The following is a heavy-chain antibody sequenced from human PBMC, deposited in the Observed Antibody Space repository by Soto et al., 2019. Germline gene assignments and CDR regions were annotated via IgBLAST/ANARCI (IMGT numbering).Heavy chain of an antibody. CDR3: ARGYYDFWSGYPRSYYYMDV. Sequence: ASVKVSCKASGYAFTSYGISWVRQAPGQGLEWMGWISAYNGNTNYAQKLQGRVTMTTDTSTSTAYMELRSLRPDDTAVYYCARGYYDFWSGYPRSYYYMDVWGKGTTVTVSS. CDR1: GYAFTSYG. J-gene: IGHJ6*03. V-gene: IGHV1-18*01. CDR2: ISAYNGNT. D-gene: IGHD3-3*01.